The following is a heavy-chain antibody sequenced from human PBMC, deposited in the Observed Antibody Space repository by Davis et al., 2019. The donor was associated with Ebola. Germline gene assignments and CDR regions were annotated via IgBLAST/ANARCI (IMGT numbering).Heavy chain of an antibody. CDR1: GFSFSSYA. CDR2: ISGSGGTT. V-gene: IGHV3-23*01. D-gene: IGHD3-22*01. J-gene: IGHJ4*02. CDR3: ARDYYDSSGYYQRLAY. Sequence: GGSLRLSCAASGFSFSSYAMSWVRQAPGKGLEWVSGISGSGGTTSYADSVKGRFTISRDNSKNTLYLQINSLRAEDTAVYYCARDYYDSSGYYQRLAYWGQGTLVTVSS.